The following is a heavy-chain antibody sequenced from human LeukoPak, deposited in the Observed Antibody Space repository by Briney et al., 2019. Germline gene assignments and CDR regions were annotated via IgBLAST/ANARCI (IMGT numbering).Heavy chain of an antibody. CDR1: GYTFTSYG. CDR2: MNPNSGNT. J-gene: IGHJ6*02. V-gene: IGHV1-8*02. CDR3: ARGYPPLYYYYGMDV. Sequence: GASVKVSCKASGYTFTSYGISWVRQATGQGLEWMGWMNPNSGNTGYAQKFQGRVTMTRNTSISTAYMELSSLRSEDTAVYYCARGYPPLYYYYGMDVWGQGTTVTVSS.